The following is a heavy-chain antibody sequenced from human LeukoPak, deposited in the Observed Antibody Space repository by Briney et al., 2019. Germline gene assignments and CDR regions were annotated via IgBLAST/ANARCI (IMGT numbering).Heavy chain of an antibody. CDR3: ARHLTTKSGYSSGIGY. D-gene: IGHD6-19*01. V-gene: IGHV4-59*08. CDR1: GGSISSYY. Sequence: SETLSLTCTVSGGSISSYYWSWIRQPPGKGLEWIGYIYYSGSTNYNPSLKSRVTISVDTSKNQFSLKLSSVTAADTAVYYCARHLTTKSGYSSGIGYWGQGTLVTVSS. CDR2: IYYSGST. J-gene: IGHJ4*02.